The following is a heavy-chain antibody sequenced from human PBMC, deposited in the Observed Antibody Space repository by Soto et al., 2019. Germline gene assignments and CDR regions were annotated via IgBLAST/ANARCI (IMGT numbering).Heavy chain of an antibody. Sequence: QVQLVESGGGVVQPGRSLRLSCAASGFTFSSYGMHWVRQAPGKGLEWVAVTSNDGSRKHYADSVKGRFTISRDNSKNTLYLQMNSLGAEDTAVYYCAKDQVPSTCYYYYGMDVWGQGTTVTVSS. D-gene: IGHD2-2*01. CDR2: TSNDGSRK. CDR1: GFTFSSYG. V-gene: IGHV3-30*18. J-gene: IGHJ6*02. CDR3: AKDQVPSTCYYYYGMDV.